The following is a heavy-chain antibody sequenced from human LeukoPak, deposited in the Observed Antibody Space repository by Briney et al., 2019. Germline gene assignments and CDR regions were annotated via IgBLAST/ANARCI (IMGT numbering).Heavy chain of an antibody. D-gene: IGHD5-12*01. CDR1: GYTFTSYD. CDR2: MNPNSGNT. Sequence: ASVKVSCKASGYTFTSYDINWVRQATGQGLEWMGWMNPNSGNTGYAQKFQGRVTITRDTSISTAYMELSSLTSEDTAVYYCARNIVATTNYDYWGQGTLVTVSS. J-gene: IGHJ4*02. CDR3: ARNIVATTNYDY. V-gene: IGHV1-8*03.